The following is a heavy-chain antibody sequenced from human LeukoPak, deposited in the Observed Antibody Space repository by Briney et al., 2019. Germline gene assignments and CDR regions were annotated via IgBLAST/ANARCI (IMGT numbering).Heavy chain of an antibody. CDR3: ARYCSSTTCILRAFDY. CDR2: IYHTGST. V-gene: IGHV4-38-2*01. CDR1: GYSFTSGHY. D-gene: IGHD2-2*01. Sequence: PSETLSLTCSVSGYSFTSGHYWGWIRQPPGKGLEWIADIYHTGSTHYNPSLKSPVTISVDTSKNQFSLKLSSVAAADTAVYYCARYCSSTTCILRAFDYWGQGTLVNGSS. J-gene: IGHJ4*02.